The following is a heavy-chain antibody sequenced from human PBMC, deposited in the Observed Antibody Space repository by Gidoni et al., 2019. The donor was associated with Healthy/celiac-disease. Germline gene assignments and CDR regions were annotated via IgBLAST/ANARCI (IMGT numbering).Heavy chain of an antibody. CDR2: IYYSGST. J-gene: IGHJ3*02. D-gene: IGHD3-3*01. V-gene: IGHV4-39*01. CDR1: GCSISRSSYY. Sequence: QLQLQESGPGLVKPSETLSLTCTVSGCSISRSSYYWGWIRQPPGKGLEWIGSIYYSGSTYYNPSLKSRVTISVDTSKNQFSLKLSSVTAADTAVYYCARLGYYDFWSGYPGGAFDIWGQGTMVTVSS. CDR3: ARLGYYDFWSGYPGGAFDI.